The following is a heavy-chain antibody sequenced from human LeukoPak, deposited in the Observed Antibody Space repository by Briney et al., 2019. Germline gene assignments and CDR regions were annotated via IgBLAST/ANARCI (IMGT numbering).Heavy chain of an antibody. V-gene: IGHV3-48*01. J-gene: IGHJ4*02. CDR1: GFTFSNYN. CDR3: ARDLEQWLSMWYYFDY. D-gene: IGHD6-19*01. Sequence: GGSLRLSCAASGFTFSNYNMNWVRQAPGKGLEWVSYISSSTNTIYYADSVKGRFTISRDNAKNSLYLQMNSLRAEDTAVYYCARDLEQWLSMWYYFDYWGQGTLVTVSS. CDR2: ISSSTNTI.